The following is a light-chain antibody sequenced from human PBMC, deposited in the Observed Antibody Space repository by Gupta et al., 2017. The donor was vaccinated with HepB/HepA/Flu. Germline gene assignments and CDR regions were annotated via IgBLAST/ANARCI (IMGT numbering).Light chain of an antibody. V-gene: IGKV1-39*01. CDR3: QQSDTPPLT. Sequence: LQLTQSPSSLSASVGDRVTITCQASQNIDTYLIWYQQKPGKAPKLLIYAASSLQSGVPSRFSGSGSGTDFTLTISSLQPEDFATYYCQQSDTPPLTFGGGTRVEIK. CDR1: QNIDTY. J-gene: IGKJ4*01. CDR2: AAS.